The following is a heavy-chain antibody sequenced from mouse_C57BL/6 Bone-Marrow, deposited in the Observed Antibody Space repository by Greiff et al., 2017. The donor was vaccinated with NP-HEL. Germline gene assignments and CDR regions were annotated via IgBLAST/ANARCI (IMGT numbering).Heavy chain of an antibody. CDR1: GFSLTSYG. Sequence: VQGVESGPGLVQPSQSLSITCTVSGFSLTSYGVHWVRQSPGKGLEWLGVIWSGGSTDYNAAFISRLSISKDNSKSQVFFKMNSLQADDTAIYYCASHYYYGSSYPAMDYWGQGTSVTVSS. CDR2: IWSGGST. J-gene: IGHJ4*01. D-gene: IGHD1-1*01. CDR3: ASHYYYGSSYPAMDY. V-gene: IGHV2-2*01.